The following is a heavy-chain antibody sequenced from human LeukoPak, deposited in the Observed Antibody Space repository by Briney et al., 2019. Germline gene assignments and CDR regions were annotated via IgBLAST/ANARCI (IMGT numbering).Heavy chain of an antibody. CDR1: GGSISSYY. D-gene: IGHD6-13*01. J-gene: IGHJ3*02. Sequence: SETLSLTCTVSGGSISSYYWSWIRQPPGKGLEWIAYIYYSGSTNYNPSLKSRVTISVDTSKNQFSLKLSSVTAADTAVYYCATRTAAAGPGFAFDIWGQGTMVTVSS. V-gene: IGHV4-59*01. CDR2: IYYSGST. CDR3: ATRTAAAGPGFAFDI.